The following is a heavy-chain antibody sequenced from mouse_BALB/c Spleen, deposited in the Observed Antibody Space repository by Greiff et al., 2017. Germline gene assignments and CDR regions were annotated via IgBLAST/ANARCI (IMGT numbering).Heavy chain of an antibody. CDR2: IYPGNGDT. Sequence: LQQPGAELVKPGASVKMSCKASGYTFTSYNMHWVKQTPGQGLEWIGAIYPGNGDTSYNQKFKGKATLTADKSSSTAYMQLSSLTSEDSAVYYCAREGTGFAYWGQGTLVTVSA. V-gene: IGHV1-12*01. D-gene: IGHD3-3*01. CDR3: AREGTGFAY. CDR1: GYTFTSYN. J-gene: IGHJ3*01.